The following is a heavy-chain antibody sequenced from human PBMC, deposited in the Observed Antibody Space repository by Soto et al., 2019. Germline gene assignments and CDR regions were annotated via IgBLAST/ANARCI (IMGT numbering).Heavy chain of an antibody. D-gene: IGHD2-8*02. V-gene: IGHV3-33*01. CDR3: TRGMYWGTRAYDAFDI. CDR2: IWYDATNQ. Sequence: GGSLRLSCAASGFTFSSYVIHWVRQAPGKGLEWVAVIWYDATNQYFADSVAGRFTISRDNSKNTLYLQMNSLRDEDTAVYYCTRGMYWGTRAYDAFDIWGQRTLVTVSS. CDR1: GFTFSSYV. J-gene: IGHJ3*02.